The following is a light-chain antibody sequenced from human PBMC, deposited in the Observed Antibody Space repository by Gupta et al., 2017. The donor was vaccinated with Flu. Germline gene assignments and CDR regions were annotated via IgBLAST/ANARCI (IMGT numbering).Light chain of an antibody. CDR2: AAS. J-gene: IGKJ3*01. Sequence: IHTTQSPSSLSASVGDRVTITCRASQSISSYLNWYQQKPGKAPKLLIYAASSLQSGVPSRFSGSGSGTDFTLTISSLQPEDFATYYCQQSYSTPFTFGPGTKVDIK. V-gene: IGKV1-39*01. CDR1: QSISSY. CDR3: QQSYSTPFT.